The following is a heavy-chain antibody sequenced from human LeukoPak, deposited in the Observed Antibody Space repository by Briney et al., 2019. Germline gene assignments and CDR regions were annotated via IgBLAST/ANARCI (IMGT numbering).Heavy chain of an antibody. CDR3: ARDLIVVGVWYYFDY. CDR1: GGSISSSSYY. CDR2: IYYSGST. Sequence: SETLSLTCTVSGGSISSSSYYWGWIRQPPGKGLEWIGSIYYSGSTYYNPSLKSRVTISVDTSKNQFSLKLSSVTAADTAVYYCARDLIVVGVWYYFDYWGQGTLVTVSS. D-gene: IGHD2-15*01. J-gene: IGHJ4*02. V-gene: IGHV4-39*07.